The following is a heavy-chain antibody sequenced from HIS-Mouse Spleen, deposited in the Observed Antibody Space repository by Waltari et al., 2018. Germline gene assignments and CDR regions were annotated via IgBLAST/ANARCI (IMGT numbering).Heavy chain of an antibody. Sequence: QLQLQESGPGLVKPSETLSLTCTVSGGPLSSSSYYWGWIRQPPGKGLEWIGSIYYSGSTYYNPSLKSRVTISVDTSKNQFSLKLSSVTAADTAVYYCARTRGYWYFDLWGRGTLVTVSS. CDR2: IYYSGST. CDR3: ARTRGYWYFDL. CDR1: GGPLSSSSYY. D-gene: IGHD3-10*01. V-gene: IGHV4-39*01. J-gene: IGHJ2*01.